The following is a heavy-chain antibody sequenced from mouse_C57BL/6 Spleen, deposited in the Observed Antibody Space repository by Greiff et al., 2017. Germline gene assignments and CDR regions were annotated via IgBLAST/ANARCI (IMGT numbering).Heavy chain of an antibody. CDR1: GYAFSSSW. Sequence: QVQLQQSGPELVKPGASVKISCKASGYAFSSSWMNWVKQRPGKGLEWIGRIYPGDGDTNYNGKFKGKATLTADKSSSTAYMQLSSLTSEDSAVYFCARADSSIWFAYWGQGTLVTVSA. CDR3: ARADSSIWFAY. J-gene: IGHJ3*01. V-gene: IGHV1-82*01. D-gene: IGHD3-2*02. CDR2: IYPGDGDT.